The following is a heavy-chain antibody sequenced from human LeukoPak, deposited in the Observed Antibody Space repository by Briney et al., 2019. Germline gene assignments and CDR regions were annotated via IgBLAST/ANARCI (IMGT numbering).Heavy chain of an antibody. D-gene: IGHD6-19*01. CDR2: ISSSSSYI. V-gene: IGHV3-21*01. CDR3: ARDPGGYSSGGELDV. Sequence: GGSLRLSCAASGFTFSSYTMNWVRRAPGKGLEWVSSISSSSSYIYYADSVKGRFTISRDNAKNSLYLQMNSLRAEDMAVYYCARDPGGYSSGGELDVWGKGTTVTVSS. CDR1: GFTFSSYT. J-gene: IGHJ6*04.